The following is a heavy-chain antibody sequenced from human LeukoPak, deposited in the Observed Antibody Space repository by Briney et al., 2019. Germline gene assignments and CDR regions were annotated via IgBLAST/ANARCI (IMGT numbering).Heavy chain of an antibody. CDR1: GFTFSSYS. CDR3: VRGKYSSGPDSFEY. D-gene: IGHD6-19*01. Sequence: GGSLRLSCAASGFTFSSYSMNWVRQAPGKGLEWVSYISGSSTNIYYADSVKGRFTISRDKAKNSLYLQMNSLSADDTAVYYCVRGKYSSGPDSFEYWGQRTLVTVSS. J-gene: IGHJ4*02. V-gene: IGHV3-21*06. CDR2: ISGSSTNI.